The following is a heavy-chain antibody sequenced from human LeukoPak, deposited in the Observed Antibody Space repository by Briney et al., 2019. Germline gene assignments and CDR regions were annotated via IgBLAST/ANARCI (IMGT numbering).Heavy chain of an antibody. CDR3: ARDGGSDHPFDY. J-gene: IGHJ4*02. Sequence: GGSLRLSCAASGFTFSSYGMHWVRQAPGKGLEWVAVIWYDGSNKYYADSVKGRFTISRDNSKNTLYLQMNSLRAEDTAVYYCARDGGSDHPFDYWGQGTLVTDSS. CDR2: IWYDGSNK. CDR1: GFTFSSYG. V-gene: IGHV3-33*01. D-gene: IGHD3-10*01.